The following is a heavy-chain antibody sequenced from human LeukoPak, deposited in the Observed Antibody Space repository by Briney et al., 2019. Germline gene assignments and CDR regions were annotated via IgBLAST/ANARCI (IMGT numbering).Heavy chain of an antibody. CDR1: GYTFTSYY. V-gene: IGHV1-46*01. CDR2: INPSGTST. D-gene: IGHD2-2*01. Sequence: ASVKVSCKASGYTFTSYYMHWVRQAPGQGLQWMGIINPSGTSTSYAQKFQGRVIMTRDTSTSTVYMELSSLRSEDTAVYYCARDLVPVDYYCGMDVWGQGTTVTVSS. CDR3: ARDLVPVDYYCGMDV. J-gene: IGHJ6*02.